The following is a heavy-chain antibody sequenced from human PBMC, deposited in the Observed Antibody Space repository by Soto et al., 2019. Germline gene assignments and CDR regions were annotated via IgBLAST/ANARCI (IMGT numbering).Heavy chain of an antibody. CDR2: IYHSRST. Sequence: QVQLQESGPGLVKPSGTLSLTCAVSGGSITSNNWWSWVRQPPGKGLEWIGEIYHSRSTNYNPSLKSRVTMSVDKSKSQFSLNLYSVTAADTALYYCARAGDSALTGTFDVWGRGTMVTVSS. CDR3: ARAGDSALTGTFDV. CDR1: GGSITSNNW. D-gene: IGHD4-17*01. J-gene: IGHJ3*01. V-gene: IGHV4-4*02.